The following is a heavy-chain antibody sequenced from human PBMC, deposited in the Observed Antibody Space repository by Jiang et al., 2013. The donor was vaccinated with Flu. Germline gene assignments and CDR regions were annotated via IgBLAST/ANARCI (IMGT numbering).Heavy chain of an antibody. CDR1: GGSISSGDYY. J-gene: IGHJ4*02. D-gene: IGHD6-13*01. Sequence: QTLSLTCTVSGGSISSGDYYWSWIRQPPRKGLEWIGYIYYSGSTYYNPSLKSRVTISVDTSKNQFSLKLSSVTAADTAVYYCARESSHSSSWYGLDYWGQGTLVTVSS. CDR3: ARESSHSSSWYGLDY. CDR2: IYYSGST. V-gene: IGHV4-30-4*01.